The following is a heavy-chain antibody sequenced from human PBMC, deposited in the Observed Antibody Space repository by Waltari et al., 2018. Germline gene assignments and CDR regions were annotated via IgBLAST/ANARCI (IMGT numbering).Heavy chain of an antibody. D-gene: IGHD3-3*01. V-gene: IGHV1-69*09. CDR3: ARSEAYYDFWSGYLPLGY. CDR2: IIPILGRA. J-gene: IGHJ4*02. CDR1: GGPFRSYA. Sequence: QVQLVQSGAEVTTPGSSVKVSCKASGGPFRSYAIRWVRKAPGPGLEWMGRIIPILGRANYAQKFQGRVTITADKSTSTAYMELSSLRSEDTAVYYCARSEAYYDFWSGYLPLGYWGQGTLVTVSS.